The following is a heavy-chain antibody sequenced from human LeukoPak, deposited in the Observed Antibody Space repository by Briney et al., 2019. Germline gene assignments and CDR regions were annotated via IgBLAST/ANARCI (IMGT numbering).Heavy chain of an antibody. D-gene: IGHD4-17*01. Sequence: GGSLRLSCAASGFTFSGYGMHWVRQAPGKGLEWVAVLYYDGSNKYYEDSAKGRFTISRDNSKNTLYLQMNSLRAGDTAVYYCARDGLANYGRFDYWGQGTLVTVSS. CDR1: GFTFSGYG. V-gene: IGHV3-33*01. CDR3: ARDGLANYGRFDY. CDR2: LYYDGSNK. J-gene: IGHJ4*02.